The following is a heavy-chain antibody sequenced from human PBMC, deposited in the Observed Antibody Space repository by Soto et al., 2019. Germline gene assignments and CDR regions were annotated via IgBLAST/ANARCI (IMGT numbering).Heavy chain of an antibody. CDR2: IYYSGST. CDR3: AGYDFWSGYYYGMDV. J-gene: IGHJ6*01. D-gene: IGHD3-3*01. Sequence: PSETLSLTCTVSGGSISSSSYYWGWIRQPPGKGLEWIGSIYYSGSTYYNPSLKSRVTISVDTSKNQFSLKLSSVTAADTAVYYCAGYDFWSGYYYGMDVWGQGTTVTVSS. V-gene: IGHV4-39*01. CDR1: GGSISSSSYY.